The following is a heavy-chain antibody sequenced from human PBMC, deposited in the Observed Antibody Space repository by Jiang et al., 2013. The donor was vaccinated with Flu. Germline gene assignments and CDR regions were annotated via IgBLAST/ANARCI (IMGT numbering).Heavy chain of an antibody. CDR3: ARGDTAMVIPHRGFFDY. CDR2: INPRGGYT. D-gene: IGHD5-18*01. CDR1: GGTFNNYA. J-gene: IGHJ4*02. V-gene: IGHV1-46*02. Sequence: QLVESGAEVKKPGSSVKISCKASGGTFNNYAINWVRQAPGQGLEWMGIINPRGGYTSYAQKFQGRVTMTRDTSTSTVYMELSSLRSEDTAVYYCARGDTAMVIPHRGFFDYWGQGTLVTVPS.